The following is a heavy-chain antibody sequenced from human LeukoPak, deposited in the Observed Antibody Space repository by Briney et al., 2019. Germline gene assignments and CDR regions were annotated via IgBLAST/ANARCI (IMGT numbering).Heavy chain of an antibody. CDR2: IIPIFGTA. CDR3: ARAPGYCSSTSCYFDY. D-gene: IGHD2-2*01. J-gene: IGHJ4*02. CDR1: GGTFSSYA. V-gene: IGHV1-69*05. Sequence: ASVKVSCKASGGTFSSYAISWVRQAPGQGLEWMGGIIPIFGTANYAQKFQGRVTITTDESTSTAYMELSSLRSEDTAVYYCARAPGYCSSTSCYFDYWGQGTLVTVSS.